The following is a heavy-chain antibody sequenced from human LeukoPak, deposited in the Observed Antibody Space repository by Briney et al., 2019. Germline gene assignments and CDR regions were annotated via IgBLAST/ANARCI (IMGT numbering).Heavy chain of an antibody. CDR1: GYMFTSYD. Sequence: ASVKVSCKASGYMFTSYDINWVRQATGQGLEWMGWMNPNSGNTGFGQKFQGRVTMTRDTSISTAYMELSSLRSEDTAVYYCARVFCSGGDCYRYSDYWGQGTLVTVSS. V-gene: IGHV1-8*01. J-gene: IGHJ4*02. D-gene: IGHD2-21*02. CDR3: ARVFCSGGDCYRYSDY. CDR2: MNPNSGNT.